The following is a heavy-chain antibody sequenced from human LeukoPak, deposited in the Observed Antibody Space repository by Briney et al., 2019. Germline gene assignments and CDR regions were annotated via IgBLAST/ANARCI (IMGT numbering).Heavy chain of an antibody. CDR1: GFTFSSYE. J-gene: IGHJ4*02. V-gene: IGHV3-48*03. CDR2: ISSSGSTI. CDR3: ARYDRSSGYNY. Sequence: GGSLRLSCAASGFTFSSYEMNWVRQAPGKWLEWVSYISSSGSTIYYADSVKGRFTISRDNAKNSLYLQMNSLRAEDTAVYYCARYDRSSGYNYWGQGTLVTVSS. D-gene: IGHD3-22*01.